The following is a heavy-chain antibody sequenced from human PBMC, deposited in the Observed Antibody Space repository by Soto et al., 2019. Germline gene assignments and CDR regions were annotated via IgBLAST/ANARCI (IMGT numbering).Heavy chain of an antibody. CDR1: GFTFSSYW. V-gene: IGHV3-74*01. CDR3: ASYYGSGSYWPTY. CDR2: INSDGRST. J-gene: IGHJ4*02. Sequence: EVQLVESGGGLVQPGGSLRLSCAASGFTFSSYWMHWVRQAPGEGLVWVSRINSDGRSTSYADSVKGRFTISRDNAKNTLYLQMNSLRAEDTAVYYCASYYGSGSYWPTYWGQGTLVTVSS. D-gene: IGHD3-10*01.